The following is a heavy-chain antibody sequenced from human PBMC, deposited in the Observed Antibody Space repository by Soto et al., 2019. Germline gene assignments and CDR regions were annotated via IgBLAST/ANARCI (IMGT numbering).Heavy chain of an antibody. J-gene: IGHJ5*02. CDR3: AIMVEGFGEPADLLDP. Sequence: GGSLRLSCAASGFSLYNYAMDWVRQAPGQGLGWVSYISLSSANIHYADSVRGRFTVSRDNAKNSLYLQMNSLRAEDTAVYYCAIMVEGFGEPADLLDPWAQGTLVTVSS. D-gene: IGHD3-10*01. CDR2: ISLSSANI. CDR1: GFSLYNYA. V-gene: IGHV3-48*01.